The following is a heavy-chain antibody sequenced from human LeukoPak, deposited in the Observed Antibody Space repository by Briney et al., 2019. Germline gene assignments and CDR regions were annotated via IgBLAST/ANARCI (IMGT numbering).Heavy chain of an antibody. CDR2: IRYDGSNE. D-gene: IGHD3-10*01. J-gene: IGHJ5*02. CDR1: GFTFSSYG. Sequence: QPGGSLRLSCAASGFTFSSYGMHWVRQAPGKGLEWVAFIRYDGSNEYYADSVKGRFTISRDNSKNTLYLQMNSLRAEDTAVYYCAKDKGSGSPICGFHPWGQGTLVTASS. V-gene: IGHV3-30*02. CDR3: AKDKGSGSPICGFHP.